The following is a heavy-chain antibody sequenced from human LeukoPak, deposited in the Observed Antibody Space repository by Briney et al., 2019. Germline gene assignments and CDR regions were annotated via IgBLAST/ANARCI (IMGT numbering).Heavy chain of an antibody. D-gene: IGHD6-19*01. Sequence: SETLSLTCGLYGGSFSGYYWSWIRQPPGKGLEWIGEINHSGSTNYNPSLKSRVTISVDTSKNQFSLKLSSVTAADTAVYYCARGISVAGAPLRYWGQGTLVTVSS. CDR2: INHSGST. CDR3: ARGISVAGAPLRY. V-gene: IGHV4-34*01. CDR1: GGSFSGYY. J-gene: IGHJ4*02.